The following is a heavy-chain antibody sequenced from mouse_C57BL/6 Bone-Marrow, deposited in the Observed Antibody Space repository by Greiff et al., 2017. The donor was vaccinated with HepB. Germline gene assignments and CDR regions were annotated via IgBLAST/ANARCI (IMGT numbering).Heavy chain of an antibody. Sequence: VMLVESGPGLVQPSQSLSITCTVSGFSLTSYGVHWVRQSPGKGLEWLGVIWSGGSTDYNAAFISRLSISKDNSKSQVFFKMNSLQADDTAIYYCARKDSNYEYFDVWGTGTTVTVSS. V-gene: IGHV2-2*01. D-gene: IGHD2-5*01. CDR2: IWSGGST. J-gene: IGHJ1*03. CDR3: ARKDSNYEYFDV. CDR1: GFSLTSYG.